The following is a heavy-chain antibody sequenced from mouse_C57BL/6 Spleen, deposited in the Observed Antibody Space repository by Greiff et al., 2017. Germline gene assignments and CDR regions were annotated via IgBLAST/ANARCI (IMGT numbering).Heavy chain of an antibody. J-gene: IGHJ4*01. CDR3: ARYWGYYYAMDY. V-gene: IGHV7-3*01. D-gene: IGHD2-2*01. CDR1: GFTFTDYY. Sequence: EVKLMESGGGLVQPGGSLSLSCAASGFTFTDYYMSWVRQPPGKALEWLGFIRNKANGYTTEYSASVKGRFTISRDTSQSILYLQMNALGAEDSATYDCARYWGYYYAMDYWGQGTSVTVSS. CDR2: IRNKANGYTT.